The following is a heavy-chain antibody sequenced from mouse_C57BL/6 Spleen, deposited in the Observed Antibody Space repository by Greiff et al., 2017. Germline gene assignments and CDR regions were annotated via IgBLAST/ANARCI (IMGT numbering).Heavy chain of an antibody. Sequence: ESGPGLVKPSQSLSLTCSVTGYSITSGYYWNWIRQFPGNKLEWMGYISYDGSNNYNPSLKNRISITRDTSKNQFFLKLKSVTSEDTATYYCAGSSPWYFDVWGTGTTVTVSS. CDR2: ISYDGSN. CDR1: GYSITSGYY. J-gene: IGHJ1*03. D-gene: IGHD1-1*01. CDR3: AGSSPWYFDV. V-gene: IGHV3-6*01.